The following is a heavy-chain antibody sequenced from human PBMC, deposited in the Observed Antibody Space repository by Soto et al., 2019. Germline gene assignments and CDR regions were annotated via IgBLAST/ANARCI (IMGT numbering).Heavy chain of an antibody. CDR2: ISGSGGST. J-gene: IGHJ4*02. CDR3: AKDQDIVVVVAASDVFDY. V-gene: IGHV3-23*01. Sequence: EVQLLESGGGLVQPGGSLRLSCAASGFTFSSYAMSWVRQAPGKGLEWVSAISGSGGSTYYADSVKGRFTISRDNSKNTLYLQMNSLRAEDTAVYYCAKDQDIVVVVAASDVFDYWGQGTLVTVSS. D-gene: IGHD2-15*01. CDR1: GFTFSSYA.